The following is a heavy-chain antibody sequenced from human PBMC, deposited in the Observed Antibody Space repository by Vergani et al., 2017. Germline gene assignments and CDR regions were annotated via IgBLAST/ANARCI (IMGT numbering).Heavy chain of an antibody. Sequence: EVQLVESGGGLVQPGGSLRLSCAASGFTVSSNYMSWVRQAPGKGLEWVSVIYSGGSTYYADSVKGRFTISRDNSKNTLYLQMKSLRAEDTAVYYCARDPVDSSGWYDPGDYWGQGTLVTVSS. CDR1: GFTVSSNY. CDR2: IYSGGST. V-gene: IGHV3-66*02. D-gene: IGHD6-19*01. CDR3: ARDPVDSSGWYDPGDY. J-gene: IGHJ4*02.